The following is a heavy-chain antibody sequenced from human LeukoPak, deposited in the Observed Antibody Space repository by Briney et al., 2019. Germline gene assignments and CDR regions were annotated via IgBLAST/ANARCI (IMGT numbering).Heavy chain of an antibody. CDR2: ISDSSSYI. CDR1: GFTFGDYT. J-gene: IGHJ4*02. V-gene: IGHV3-21*01. D-gene: IGHD6-19*01. Sequence: GGSLRLSCTASGFTFGDYTMSWFRQAPGKGLEWVSSISDSSSYIYYADSVKGRFTISRDNAKNSLYLQMNSLRAEDTAVYYCARAGSGGWYVTYWGQGTLVTVSS. CDR3: ARAGSGGWYVTY.